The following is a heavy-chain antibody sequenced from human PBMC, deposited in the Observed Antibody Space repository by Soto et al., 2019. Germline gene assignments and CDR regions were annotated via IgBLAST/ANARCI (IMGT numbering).Heavy chain of an antibody. CDR2: IIPIFGTA. CDR3: ARSYSYGSWWYFDY. CDR1: GGTFSSYA. J-gene: IGHJ4*02. V-gene: IGHV1-69*13. Sequence: SVKVSCKASGGTFSSYAISWVRQAPGQGLEWMGGIIPIFGTANYAQKFQGRVTITADESTSTAYMELSSLRSEDTAVYYCARSYSYGSWWYFDYWGQGTQVTVSS. D-gene: IGHD3-10*01.